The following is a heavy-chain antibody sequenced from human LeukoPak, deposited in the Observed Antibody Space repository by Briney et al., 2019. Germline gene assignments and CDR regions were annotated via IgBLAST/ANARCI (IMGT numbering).Heavy chain of an antibody. D-gene: IGHD2-8*01. CDR2: IYTSGST. CDR1: GGSISSGSYY. J-gene: IGHJ6*03. CDR3: ARDGVEPYYYYYMDV. Sequence: SETLSLTCTVSGGSISSGSYYWSWIRQPAGKGLEWIGRIYTSGSTNYNPSLKSRVTISVDTSKNQFSLKLSSVTAADTAVYYCARDGVEPYYYYYMDVWGKGTTVTISS. V-gene: IGHV4-61*02.